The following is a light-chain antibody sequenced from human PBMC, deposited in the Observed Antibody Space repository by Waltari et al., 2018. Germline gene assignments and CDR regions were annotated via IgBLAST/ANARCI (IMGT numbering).Light chain of an antibody. V-gene: IGLV2-14*03. CDR1: SYAVAHYNY. CDR2: DVS. Sequence: SALTQPASVSGSPGQSIPISCPGTSYAVAHYNYVSWYQQRPGKAPKLIIYDVSYRPAGFSNPFSGSKSGSTASLTISGLQAEDEADYHCSSYTSSSTVGVLFGGGTKLTVL. CDR3: SSYTSSSTVGVL. J-gene: IGLJ2*01.